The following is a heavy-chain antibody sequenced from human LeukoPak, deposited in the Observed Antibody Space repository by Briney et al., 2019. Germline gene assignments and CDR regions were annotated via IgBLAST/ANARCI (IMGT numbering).Heavy chain of an antibody. V-gene: IGHV3-21*01. D-gene: IGHD6-19*01. J-gene: IGHJ4*02. CDR3: ATDVRDEYSSGWYPIGY. CDR1: GFTFTTYS. CDR2: ISSGSRYM. Sequence: GGSLRLSCAASGFTFTTYSMNWVRQAPGKGLEWVSGISSGSRYMYYADSVKGRFTISRDNAKNSLYLQMSGLRAEDTAVYYCATDVRDEYSSGWYPIGYWGQGTLVTVSS.